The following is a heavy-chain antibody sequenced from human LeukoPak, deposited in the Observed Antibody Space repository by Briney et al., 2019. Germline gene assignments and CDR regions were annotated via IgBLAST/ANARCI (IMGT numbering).Heavy chain of an antibody. Sequence: GGSLRLSCAASGFTFSDYAMSWVRQAPGKGLEWVSGISGSGVNTYFADSVKGRFTISRDHSKNTLYLQMNSLRAEDTAVYYCARDLSSGSYNYFDYWGQGTLVTVSS. CDR2: ISGSGVNT. D-gene: IGHD1-26*01. CDR1: GFTFSDYA. J-gene: IGHJ4*02. V-gene: IGHV3-23*01. CDR3: ARDLSSGSYNYFDY.